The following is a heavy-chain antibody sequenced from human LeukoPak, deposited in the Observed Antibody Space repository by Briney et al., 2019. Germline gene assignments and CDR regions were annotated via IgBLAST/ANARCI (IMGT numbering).Heavy chain of an antibody. CDR1: GSSISSSSYY. Sequence: KPSGTLSLTCTVSGSSISSSSYYWGWIRQPPGKGLEWIGSIYYSGSTYYNPSLKSRVTISVDTSKNQFSLKLSSVTAADTAVYYCARHVLPAGTDYWGQGTLVTVSS. CDR3: ARHVLPAGTDY. V-gene: IGHV4-39*01. J-gene: IGHJ4*02. CDR2: IYYSGST.